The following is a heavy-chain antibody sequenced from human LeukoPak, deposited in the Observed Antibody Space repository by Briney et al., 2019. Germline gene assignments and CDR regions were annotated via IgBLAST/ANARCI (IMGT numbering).Heavy chain of an antibody. D-gene: IGHD6-6*01. CDR3: ARGRIAAGPYYYYYMDV. V-gene: IGHV3-30-3*01. Sequence: GGSLRLSCAASGFTFSSYAMHWVRQAPGKGLEWVAVISYDGSNKYYADSVKGRFTISRDNSKNTLHLQMNSLRAEDTAVYYCARGRIAAGPYYYYYMDVWGKGTTVTVSS. J-gene: IGHJ6*03. CDR1: GFTFSSYA. CDR2: ISYDGSNK.